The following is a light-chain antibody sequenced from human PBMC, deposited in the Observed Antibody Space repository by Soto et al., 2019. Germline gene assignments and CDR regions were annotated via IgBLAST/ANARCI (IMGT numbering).Light chain of an antibody. J-gene: IGKJ2*01. CDR1: QTISSY. CDR3: QETYSIPYT. Sequence: DIQMTQSPSSLSASVGDRVTITCRASQTISSYLNWYQQQPGKATRFLIYGASSLQSGVPSRFSGSGSGTDFTLTISSVQPEDFATYYCQETYSIPYTFGRGTKMEIK. V-gene: IGKV1-39*01. CDR2: GAS.